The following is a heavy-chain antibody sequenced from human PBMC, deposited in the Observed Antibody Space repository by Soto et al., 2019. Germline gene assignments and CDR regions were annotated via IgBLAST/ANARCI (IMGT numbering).Heavy chain of an antibody. D-gene: IGHD6-13*01. J-gene: IGHJ4*02. CDR2: ISGSGGST. V-gene: IGHV3-23*01. CDR1: GFTFSSYA. CDR3: AKDLATGRGWVGIAGYYFDY. Sequence: GGSLRLSCAASGFTFSSYAMSWVRQAPGKGLEWVSAISGSGGSTYYADSVKGRFTISRDNSKNTMYLQMNSLRAEDTAVYYCAKDLATGRGWVGIAGYYFDYWGQGTLVTVSS.